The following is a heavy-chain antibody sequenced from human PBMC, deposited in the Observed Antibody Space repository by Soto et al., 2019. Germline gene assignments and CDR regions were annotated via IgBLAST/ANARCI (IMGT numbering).Heavy chain of an antibody. CDR1: GYTFTRYG. CDR2: ISAYNGNT. J-gene: IGHJ6*02. Sequence: TSVKVSCKAFGYTFTRYGINWGRQAPGQRLEWMGWISAYNGNTNYAQKLQGRVTMTTDTSTSTAYMELRSLRSDDTAVYYCARDQPTSARFLEWLARSSSYYYYGMDVWGQGTTVTVSS. CDR3: ARDQPTSARFLEWLARSSSYYYYGMDV. V-gene: IGHV1-18*04. D-gene: IGHD3-3*01.